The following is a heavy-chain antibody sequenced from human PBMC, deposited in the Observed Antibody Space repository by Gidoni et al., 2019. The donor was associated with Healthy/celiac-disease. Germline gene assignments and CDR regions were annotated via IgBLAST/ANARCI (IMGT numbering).Heavy chain of an antibody. Sequence: QVQLVQSGAEVKKPGASVKVSCKASGYPFTSYAMHWVRQAPGQRLEWMGWINAGNGNTKYSQKFQGRVTITRDTSASTAYMELSSLRSEDTAVYYCARGLRYSSSWYMDYWGQGTLVTVSS. D-gene: IGHD6-13*01. CDR2: INAGNGNT. CDR3: ARGLRYSSSWYMDY. J-gene: IGHJ4*02. CDR1: GYPFTSYA. V-gene: IGHV1-3*01.